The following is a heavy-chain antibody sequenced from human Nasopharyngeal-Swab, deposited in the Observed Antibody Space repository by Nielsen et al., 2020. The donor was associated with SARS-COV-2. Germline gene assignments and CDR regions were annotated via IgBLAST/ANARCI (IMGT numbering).Heavy chain of an antibody. V-gene: IGHV3-21*01. Sequence: GSLRLSCAASGFTFSSYSMNWVRQAPGKGLEWVSSISSSSSSIYYADSVKGRFTISRDNAKNSLYLQMNSLRAEDTAVYYCARYYGSGWGYFDYWGQGTLVTVSS. J-gene: IGHJ4*02. CDR3: ARYYGSGWGYFDY. D-gene: IGHD6-19*01. CDR1: GFTFSSYS. CDR2: ISSSSSSI.